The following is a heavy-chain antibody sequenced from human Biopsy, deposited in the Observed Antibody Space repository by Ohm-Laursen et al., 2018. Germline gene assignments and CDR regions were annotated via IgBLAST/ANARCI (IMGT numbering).Heavy chain of an antibody. Sequence: SETLSLTCNVSGGSISSYYWSWIRQSPGKGLEWIGFIFYSGSTYYNPSLKSRTTISVDSSKNQFSLRLRSATAADTAVYYCARGGNGYNYVTPGTWFDPWGRGTPVTVSS. V-gene: IGHV4-59*01. CDR3: ARGGNGYNYVTPGTWFDP. J-gene: IGHJ5*02. CDR2: IFYSGST. D-gene: IGHD5-24*01. CDR1: GGSISSYY.